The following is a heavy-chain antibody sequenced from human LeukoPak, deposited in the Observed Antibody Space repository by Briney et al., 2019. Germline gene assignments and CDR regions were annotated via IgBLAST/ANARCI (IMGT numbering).Heavy chain of an antibody. V-gene: IGHV4-4*07. CDR2: IYTSGST. Sequence: PSQTLSLTCTVSGGSISSYYWSWIRQPAGKGLEWIGRIYTSGSTNSKPSLKSRVTMSVDTSKNQFSLKLSSVTAADTAVHYCARDSGPIVVVPAAILFSGWFDPWGQGTLVTVSS. CDR1: GGSISSYY. J-gene: IGHJ5*02. CDR3: ARDSGPIVVVPAAILFSGWFDP. D-gene: IGHD2-2*02.